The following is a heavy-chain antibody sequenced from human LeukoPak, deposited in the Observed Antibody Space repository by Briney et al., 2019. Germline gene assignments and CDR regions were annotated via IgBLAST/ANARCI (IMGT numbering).Heavy chain of an antibody. D-gene: IGHD2-15*01. Sequence: PGGSLRLSCAASGFTFSSYAMSWVRQAPGKGLEWVSAISGSGGSTYYADSVKGRFTISRDNSKNTLYLQMNSLRAEDTAVYYCAKDGGRYCSGGSCYQAYYYYYGMDVWGQGTTVTVSS. J-gene: IGHJ6*02. CDR1: GFTFSSYA. V-gene: IGHV3-23*01. CDR2: ISGSGGST. CDR3: AKDGGRYCSGGSCYQAYYYYYGMDV.